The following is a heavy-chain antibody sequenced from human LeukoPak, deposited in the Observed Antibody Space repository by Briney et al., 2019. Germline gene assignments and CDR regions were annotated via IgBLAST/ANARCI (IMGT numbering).Heavy chain of an antibody. V-gene: IGHV3-7*01. D-gene: IGHD3-16*01. J-gene: IGHJ4*02. CDR2: IKQDGSDK. CDR1: GFTFGSYW. Sequence: GGSLRLSCAGSGFTFGSYWMSWVRQAPGKGLEWVANIKQDGSDKYYVDSVKGRFTISRDNSKNTLYLQMNSLRAEDTAVYYCARDETGGAGYFDYWGQGTLVTVSS. CDR3: ARDETGGAGYFDY.